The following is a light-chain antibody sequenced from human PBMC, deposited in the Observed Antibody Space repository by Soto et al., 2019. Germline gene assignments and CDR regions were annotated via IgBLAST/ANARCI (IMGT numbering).Light chain of an antibody. J-gene: IGLJ2*01. CDR2: DNN. Sequence: QSVLTQPPSVSAAPGQKVTISCSGSSSNIGIYFVSWYQQFPGTAPKVLIYDNNKRPSGIPDRFSGSKSGTSATLGVTGLQTGDEADYYCGTWDSSLSVVVFGGGTQLTVL. V-gene: IGLV1-51*01. CDR3: GTWDSSLSVVV. CDR1: SSNIGIYF.